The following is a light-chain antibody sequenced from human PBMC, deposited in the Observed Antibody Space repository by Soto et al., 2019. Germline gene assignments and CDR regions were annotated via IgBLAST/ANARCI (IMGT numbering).Light chain of an antibody. Sequence: SYELTQPPSVSVSPGQTASITCSGDKLGDKYACWYQQKPGQSPVLVIYQDSKRPSGIPGRFSGSNSGNTATLTISGTQAMDEAYYYCQAWDSSTYYVFGTGTKVTVL. J-gene: IGLJ1*01. V-gene: IGLV3-1*01. CDR2: QDS. CDR3: QAWDSSTYYV. CDR1: KLGDKY.